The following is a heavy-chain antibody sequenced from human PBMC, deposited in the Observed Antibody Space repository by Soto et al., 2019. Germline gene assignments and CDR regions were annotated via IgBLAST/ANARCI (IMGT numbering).Heavy chain of an antibody. D-gene: IGHD2-21*01. Sequence: QVQLVQSGAEVKKPGASVKVSCKASGYTFTSYGISWVRQAPGQWLERMGWISAYNGNTNYAQKLQGRVTMTTDTSKSTADMELRSLRSDDTAVYYCARDLIPTHMDYYYYGMDVWGQGTTVTVSS. J-gene: IGHJ6*02. V-gene: IGHV1-18*01. CDR1: GYTFTSYG. CDR3: ARDLIPTHMDYYYYGMDV. CDR2: ISAYNGNT.